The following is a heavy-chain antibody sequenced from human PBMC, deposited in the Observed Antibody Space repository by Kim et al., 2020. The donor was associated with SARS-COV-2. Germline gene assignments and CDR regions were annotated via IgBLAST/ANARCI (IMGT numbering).Heavy chain of an antibody. CDR3: TRQSSSPDL. J-gene: IGHJ5*02. Sequence: GGSLRLSCAASGFTFSVSAMHWVRQASGKGLEWVGRIRSKADGYATTYAASVKDRFTISRDDSKNTAYLQMDSLKTEDSAVYYCTRQSSSPDLWGQGTLVTVSS. V-gene: IGHV3-73*01. D-gene: IGHD6-13*01. CDR2: IRSKADGYAT. CDR1: GFTFSVSA.